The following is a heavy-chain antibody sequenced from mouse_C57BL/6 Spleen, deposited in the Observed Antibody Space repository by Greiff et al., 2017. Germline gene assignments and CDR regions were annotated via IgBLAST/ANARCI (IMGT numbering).Heavy chain of an antibody. D-gene: IGHD2-3*01. J-gene: IGHJ2*01. V-gene: IGHV1-26*01. CDR2: INPNNGGT. CDR1: GYTFTDYY. Sequence: EVQLQQSGPELVKPGASVKISCKASGYTFTDYYMNWVKQSHGQSLEWIGDINPNNGGTSYNQKFKGKATLTVDKSSSTAYMERRSLTSEDSAVSYCARWDGYSDYWGQGTTVTVSS. CDR3: ARWDGYSDY.